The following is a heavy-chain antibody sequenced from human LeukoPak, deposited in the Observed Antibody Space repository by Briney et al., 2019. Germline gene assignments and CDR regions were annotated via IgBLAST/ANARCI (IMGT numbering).Heavy chain of an antibody. CDR2: ISSSSSTI. V-gene: IGHV3-48*02. CDR3: ARGCTSTSCYAPYFDY. Sequence: GGSLRLSCAASGFTFSSYSMNCGRQDPGKGLQWVSYISSSSSTIKYADSAEGRFTISRDNAKNSLYLQMNSLRDEDTAVYYCARGCTSTSCYAPYFDYWGQGTLVTVSS. D-gene: IGHD2-2*01. CDR1: GFTFSSYS. J-gene: IGHJ4*02.